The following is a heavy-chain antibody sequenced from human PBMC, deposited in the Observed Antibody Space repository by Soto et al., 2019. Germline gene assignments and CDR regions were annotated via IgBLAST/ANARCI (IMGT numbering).Heavy chain of an antibody. CDR2: ITGTGGNT. V-gene: IGHV3-23*01. CDR3: ARIRGYWYGLDV. J-gene: IGHJ6*02. Sequence: GGSLRLSCAGSGFTLSTYGMTWVRQAPGKGLEWVSAITGTGGNTYYVDSVKGRFTSPRDNSKNMLYLQMNSVRVEDTAVYYCARIRGYWYGLDVWGQGTTVTVSS. CDR1: GFTLSTYG.